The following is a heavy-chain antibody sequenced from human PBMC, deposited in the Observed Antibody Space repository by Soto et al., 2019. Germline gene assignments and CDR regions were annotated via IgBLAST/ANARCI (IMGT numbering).Heavy chain of an antibody. CDR3: ARERNYEWFDP. V-gene: IGHV1-18*01. Sequence: XGXSXXLQAPGQGLEWMGWISAYNGNTNYAQKLQGRVTMTTDTSTSTAYMELRSLSSDDTAVYYCARERNYEWFDPWGQGTLVTVSS. D-gene: IGHD1-7*01. J-gene: IGHJ5*02. CDR2: ISAYNGNT. CDR1: XG.